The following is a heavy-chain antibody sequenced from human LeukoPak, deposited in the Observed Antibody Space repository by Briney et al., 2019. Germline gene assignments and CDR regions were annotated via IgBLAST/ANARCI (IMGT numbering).Heavy chain of an antibody. D-gene: IGHD3-22*01. CDR2: FYTSGST. Sequence: SETLSLTCTVSGGSISSGTYYWSWLRQPAGKGLEWIGRFYTSGSTNYNPSLKSRVTISVDTSKNQFSLKLSSVTAADTAVYYCARGLQYYYDRYYFDYWGQGTLVTVSS. CDR3: ARGLQYYYDRYYFDY. CDR1: GGSISSGTYY. V-gene: IGHV4-61*02. J-gene: IGHJ4*02.